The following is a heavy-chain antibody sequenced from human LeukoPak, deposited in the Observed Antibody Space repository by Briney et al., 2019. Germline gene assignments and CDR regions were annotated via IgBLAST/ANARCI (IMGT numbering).Heavy chain of an antibody. Sequence: PSETLSLTCTVSGGSISSYYWSWIRQPPGKGLEWIGYIYYSGSTNYNPSLKSRVTISVDTSKNQFSLKLSSVTAADTAVYYCARGRGYDYPFYYYYYGMDIWGQGTTVTVSS. CDR2: IYYSGST. D-gene: IGHD5-12*01. J-gene: IGHJ6*02. CDR3: ARGRGYDYPFYYYYYGMDI. V-gene: IGHV4-59*01. CDR1: GGSISSYY.